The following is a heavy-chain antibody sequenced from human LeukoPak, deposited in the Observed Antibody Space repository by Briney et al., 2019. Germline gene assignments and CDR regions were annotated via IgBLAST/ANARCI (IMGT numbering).Heavy chain of an antibody. D-gene: IGHD1-26*01. CDR3: ARGGGQLLPDDAFDV. V-gene: IGHV3-13*01. Sequence: SGGSLRLSCAASGFTSSDYDMHWVRQPTGKGLEWVSSIGTLSDTYSPGSVKGRFTISRENAKNSLYLQMNNLRTEDTAIYYCARGGGQLLPDDAFDVWGRGTKVTVSS. J-gene: IGHJ3*01. CDR1: GFTSSDYD. CDR2: IGTLSDT.